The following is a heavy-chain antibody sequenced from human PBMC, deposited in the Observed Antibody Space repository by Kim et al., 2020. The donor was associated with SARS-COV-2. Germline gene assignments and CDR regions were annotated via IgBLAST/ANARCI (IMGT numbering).Heavy chain of an antibody. CDR1: GGSFSGYY. Sequence: SETLSLTCAVYGGSFSGYYWSWIRQPPGKGLEWIGEINHSGSTNYNPSLKSRVTISVDTSKNQFSLKLSSVTAADTAVYYCARGEYYDYVWGSYRSRLFDYWGQGTLVTVSS. CDR2: INHSGST. J-gene: IGHJ4*02. CDR3: ARGEYYDYVWGSYRSRLFDY. D-gene: IGHD3-16*02. V-gene: IGHV4-34*01.